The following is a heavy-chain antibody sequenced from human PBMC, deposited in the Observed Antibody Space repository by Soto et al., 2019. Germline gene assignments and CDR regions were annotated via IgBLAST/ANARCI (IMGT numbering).Heavy chain of an antibody. CDR2: IIPIFGTA. D-gene: IGHD2-15*01. CDR1: GGTFSSYA. J-gene: IGHJ6*02. Sequence: SVKVSCKASGGTFSSYAISWVRQAPGQGLEWMGGIIPIFGTANYAQKFQGRVTITADESTSTAYMELSSLRSEDTAVYYCARPYCSGGSCYPGNYGMDVWGQGTTVTVSS. CDR3: ARPYCSGGSCYPGNYGMDV. V-gene: IGHV1-69*13.